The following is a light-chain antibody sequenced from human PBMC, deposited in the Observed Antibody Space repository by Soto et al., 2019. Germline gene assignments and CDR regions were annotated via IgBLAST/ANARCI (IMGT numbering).Light chain of an antibody. CDR1: QSVGSY. Sequence: EIVLTQSPATLSLSTGERATLSCRASQSVGSYLAWYQQKPGQAPRLLIYDASKRATGIPARFSGSGSGTDFTLTISSLEPEDFALYYCQQLSHWPFTFGPGTKVDIK. J-gene: IGKJ3*01. CDR3: QQLSHWPFT. CDR2: DAS. V-gene: IGKV3-11*01.